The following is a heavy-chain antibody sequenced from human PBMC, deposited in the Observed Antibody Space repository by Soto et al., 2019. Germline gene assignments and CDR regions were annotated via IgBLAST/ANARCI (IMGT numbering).Heavy chain of an antibody. CDR3: AGDYGVYDWYGMDV. CDR1: GATFRSYA. J-gene: IGHJ6*02. V-gene: IGHV1-69*01. D-gene: IGHD4-17*01. Sequence: VQLVQSGAEVKKPGSSVKVSCRASGATFRSYAFTWVRQAPGQGLEWMGGISPIFGSTIYARQFQGRVTITAEDSASTAYMGLNSLSAEDTAVYYCAGDYGVYDWYGMDVWGQGTTVTVSS. CDR2: ISPIFGST.